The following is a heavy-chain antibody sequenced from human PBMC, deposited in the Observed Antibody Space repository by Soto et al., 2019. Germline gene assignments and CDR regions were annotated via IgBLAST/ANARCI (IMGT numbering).Heavy chain of an antibody. V-gene: IGHV3-66*01. D-gene: IGHD1-1*01. CDR1: GFTVSSNY. Sequence: EVQLVESGGGLVQPGGSLRLSCAASGFTVSSNYMSWVRQAPGKGLEWVSVIYSGGSTYYADSVKGRFTISRDNSKNTLYLQMNSLRAEDTAVYYCERSSLEFDAFDIWGQGTMVTVSS. J-gene: IGHJ3*02. CDR3: ERSSLEFDAFDI. CDR2: IYSGGST.